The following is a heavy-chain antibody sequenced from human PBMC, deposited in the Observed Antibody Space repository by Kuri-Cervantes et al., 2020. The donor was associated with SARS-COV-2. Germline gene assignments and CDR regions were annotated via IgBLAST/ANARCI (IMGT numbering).Heavy chain of an antibody. Sequence: SVHVSCKASGYTFTGYDINEVRQAPGQGLEWVGWMNPKIDISGSVKKFQGRGTMTRDTSTNTAYMELTSLGSQDTAVYYCARKTRGTFHLDYWGPGTPVTVSS. V-gene: IGHV1-8*01. CDR1: GYTFTGYD. D-gene: IGHD1-26*01. J-gene: IGHJ4*02. CDR2: MNPKIDIS. CDR3: ARKTRGTFHLDY.